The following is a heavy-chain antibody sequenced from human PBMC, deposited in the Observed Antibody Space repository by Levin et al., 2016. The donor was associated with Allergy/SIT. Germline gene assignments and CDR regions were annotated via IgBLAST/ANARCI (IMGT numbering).Heavy chain of an antibody. Sequence: GGSLRLSCAASGFTFSDYYMSWIRQAPGKGLEWVSCISITDSYTNYADSVKGRFTISRDNAKNSLYLQMNSLRAEDTAFYYCARGWLQSPFDYWGQGTLVTVSS. D-gene: IGHD5-24*01. CDR1: GFTFSDYY. CDR3: ARGWLQSPFDY. J-gene: IGHJ4*02. V-gene: IGHV3-11*05. CDR2: ISITDSYT.